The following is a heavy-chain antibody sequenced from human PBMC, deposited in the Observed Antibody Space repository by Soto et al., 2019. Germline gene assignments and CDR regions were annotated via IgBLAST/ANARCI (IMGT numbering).Heavy chain of an antibody. CDR2: ISYDGSNK. J-gene: IGHJ4*02. V-gene: IGHV3-30*03. CDR1: GFTFSSYG. D-gene: IGHD1-7*01. CDR3: ARVGAGTTGFDY. Sequence: PGGSLRLSCAASGFTFSSYGMHWVRQAPGKGLEWVAVISYDGSNKYYADSVKGRFTISRDNAKNTLYLQMNSLRAEDTAVYYCARVGAGTTGFDYWGQGTLVTVSS.